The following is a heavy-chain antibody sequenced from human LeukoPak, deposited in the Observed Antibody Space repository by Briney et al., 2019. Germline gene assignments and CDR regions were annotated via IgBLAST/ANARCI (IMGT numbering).Heavy chain of an antibody. J-gene: IGHJ4*02. CDR3: TTGGVRGVISLGDY. Sequence: GGSLRLSCAASGFTFTNAWMSWVRQVPGKGLEWVGRIKSKTDGETTDYAAPVKGGFTISRDDSKNTLYLQMNSLKTEDTAVYYCTTGGVRGVISLGDYWGQGTLVTVSS. CDR1: GFTFTNAW. D-gene: IGHD3-10*01. V-gene: IGHV3-15*01. CDR2: IKSKTDGETT.